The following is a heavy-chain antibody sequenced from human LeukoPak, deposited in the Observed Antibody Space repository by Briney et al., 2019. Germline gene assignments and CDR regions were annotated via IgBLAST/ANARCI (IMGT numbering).Heavy chain of an antibody. V-gene: IGHV1-8*02. CDR2: MNPNSGNT. CDR3: ATAYCSSTSCYVGGFDY. Sequence: ASVKVSCKASGYTFTGYYMHWVRQATGQGLEWIGWMNPNSGNTDYTQRFQGRVTMTRNTSISTAYMGLSSLRSEDTAVYYCATAYCSSTSCYVGGFDYWGQGTLVTVSS. J-gene: IGHJ4*02. D-gene: IGHD2-2*01. CDR1: GYTFTGYY.